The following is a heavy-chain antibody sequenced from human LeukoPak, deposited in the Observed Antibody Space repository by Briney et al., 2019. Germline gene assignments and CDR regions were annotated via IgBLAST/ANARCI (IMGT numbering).Heavy chain of an antibody. D-gene: IGHD4-17*01. Sequence: PGGSLRLSCTASGFTFSRYDMSWVRQAPGKGLEWVSGISDSAGTTYYADSVKGRFSISRDNSKNTLNLQMNSLRAEDTAVYYCAREYTVTYDYWGQGTLVTVSS. CDR1: GFTFSRYD. CDR2: ISDSAGTT. CDR3: AREYTVTYDY. J-gene: IGHJ4*02. V-gene: IGHV3-23*01.